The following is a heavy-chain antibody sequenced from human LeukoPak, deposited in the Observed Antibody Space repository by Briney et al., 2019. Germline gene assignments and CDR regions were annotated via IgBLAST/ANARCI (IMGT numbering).Heavy chain of an antibody. CDR2: ISGSGGST. CDR3: ARDPYCSSTSCYYGWFDP. Sequence: GGSLRLSRAASGFTFSSYAMSWVRQAPGKGLEWVSAISGSGGSTYYADSVKGRFTISRDNSKNTLYLQMNSLRAEDTAVYYCARDPYCSSTSCYYGWFDPWGQGTLVTVSS. J-gene: IGHJ5*02. D-gene: IGHD2-2*01. V-gene: IGHV3-23*01. CDR1: GFTFSSYA.